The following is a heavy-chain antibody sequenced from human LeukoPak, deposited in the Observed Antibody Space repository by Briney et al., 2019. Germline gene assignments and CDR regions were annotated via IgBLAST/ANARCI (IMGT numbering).Heavy chain of an antibody. CDR2: INWNSASI. V-gene: IGHV3-9*01. Sequence: GGSLRLSCAASGLTFDDHGMHWVRQAPGKGLEWVSGINWNSASIGYADSVKGRFTISRDNAKNSLYLQMNRLRAEDTALYYCAKEVGIYGDWYFDLWGRGTLVTVSS. CDR1: GLTFDDHG. CDR3: AKEVGIYGDWYFDL. J-gene: IGHJ2*01. D-gene: IGHD2-21*01.